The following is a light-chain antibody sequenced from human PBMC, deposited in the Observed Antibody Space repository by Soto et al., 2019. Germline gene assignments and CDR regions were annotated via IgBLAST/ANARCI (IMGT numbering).Light chain of an antibody. J-gene: IGKJ5*01. CDR2: DVS. V-gene: IGKV3-15*01. Sequence: EILMTQSPATLSVSPGETATLSCRASQSVSTKLAWYQQKPGQAPRLLINDVSTRATGVPARFSGTGSETDFTLTISGLQSEDSAVYFCQQYNNWPFSFGQGTRLEIK. CDR1: QSVSTK. CDR3: QQYNNWPFS.